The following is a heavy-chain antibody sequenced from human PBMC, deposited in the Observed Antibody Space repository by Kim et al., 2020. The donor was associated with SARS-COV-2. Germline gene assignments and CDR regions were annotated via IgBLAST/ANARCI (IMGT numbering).Heavy chain of an antibody. CDR1: GGSISSYY. J-gene: IGHJ2*01. CDR3: ARDPRRWLQFTNYWYFDL. CDR2: IYYSVST. V-gene: IGHV4-59*01. D-gene: IGHD5-12*01. Sequence: SETLSITCTVSGGSISSYYWSWIRQPPGKGLEWIGYIYYSVSTNYNPSLKSRVTISVDTSKNQFSLKLSSVTAADTAVYYCARDPRRWLQFTNYWYFDL.